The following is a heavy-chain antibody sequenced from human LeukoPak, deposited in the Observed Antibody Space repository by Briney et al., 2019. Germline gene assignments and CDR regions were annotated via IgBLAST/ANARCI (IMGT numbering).Heavy chain of an antibody. V-gene: IGHV3-23*01. Sequence: GGSLTLSCVASGFIFGDNWMGWVRQAPGKGLEWVSAISGSGGSAHYADSVKGRFTISRDNSKNTLYLQMNSLRAEDTAVYYCAKDGDGSSAWWYYYYMDVWGKGTTVTVSS. J-gene: IGHJ6*03. D-gene: IGHD6-6*01. CDR1: GFIFGDNW. CDR2: ISGSGGSA. CDR3: AKDGDGSSAWWYYYYMDV.